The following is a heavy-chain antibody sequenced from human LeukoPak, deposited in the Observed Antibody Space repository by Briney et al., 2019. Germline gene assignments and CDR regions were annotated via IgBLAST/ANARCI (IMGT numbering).Heavy chain of an antibody. CDR1: GYTFTGYY. D-gene: IGHD3-16*02. J-gene: IGHJ4*02. CDR3: ARAGGDYIWGSYRYTSFDY. Sequence: ASVKVSCKASGYTFTGYYMHWVRQAPGQGLEWMGRIIPILGIANYAQKFQGRVTITADKSTSTAYMELSSLRSEDTAVYYCARAGGDYIWGSYRYTSFDYWGQGTLVTVSS. CDR2: IIPILGIA. V-gene: IGHV1-69*04.